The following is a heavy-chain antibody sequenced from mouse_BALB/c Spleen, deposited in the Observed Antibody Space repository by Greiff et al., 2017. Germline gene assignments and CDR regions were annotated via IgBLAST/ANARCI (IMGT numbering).Heavy chain of an antibody. CDR3: ARSGGLREYFDV. CDR1: GFTFSSFG. Sequence: EVNLVESGGGLVQPGGSRKLSCAASGFTFSSFGMHWVRQAPEKGLEWVAYISSGSSTIYYADTVKGRFTISRDNPKNTLFLQMTSLRSEDTAMYYCARSGGLREYFDVWGAGTTVTVSS. J-gene: IGHJ1*01. V-gene: IGHV5-17*02. D-gene: IGHD2-4*01. CDR2: ISSGSSTI.